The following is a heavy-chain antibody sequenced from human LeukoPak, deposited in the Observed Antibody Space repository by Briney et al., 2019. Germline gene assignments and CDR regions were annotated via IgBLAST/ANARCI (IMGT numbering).Heavy chain of an antibody. CDR2: ISAYNGNT. CDR3: ARDWHDSSGYPPPFDY. Sequence: ASVKVSCKASGYTFTSCGISWVRQAPGQGLEWMGWISAYNGNTNYAQKLQGRVTMTTDTSTSTAYMELRSLRSDDTAVYYCARDWHDSSGYPPPFDYWGQGTLVTVSS. J-gene: IGHJ4*02. D-gene: IGHD3-22*01. V-gene: IGHV1-18*01. CDR1: GYTFTSCG.